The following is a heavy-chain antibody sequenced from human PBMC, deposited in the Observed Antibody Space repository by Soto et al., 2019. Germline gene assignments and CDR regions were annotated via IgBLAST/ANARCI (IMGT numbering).Heavy chain of an antibody. D-gene: IGHD3-3*01. Sequence: GGSLRLSCAASGFTFSSYSMNWVRQAPGKGLERDSYISSSSSTIYYADSVKGRFAISRDNAKNSLYLQMNSLRDEDTSVYYCARGYDFWSGYRYYYYYYGMDVWGQGT. CDR3: ARGYDFWSGYRYYYYYYGMDV. CDR1: GFTFSSYS. J-gene: IGHJ6*02. CDR2: ISSSSSTI. V-gene: IGHV3-48*02.